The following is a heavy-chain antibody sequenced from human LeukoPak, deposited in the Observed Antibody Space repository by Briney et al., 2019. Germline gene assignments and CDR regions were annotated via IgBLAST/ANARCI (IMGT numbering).Heavy chain of an antibody. Sequence: SETLSLTCTVSGGSISSSSYYWGWIRQPPGKGLEWIGSIYCSGSTYYNPSLKSRVTISVDTSKNQFSLKLSSVTAADTAVYYCARENWTAGTDYWGQGTLVTVSS. CDR3: ARENWTAGTDY. CDR2: IYCSGST. CDR1: GGSISSSSYY. V-gene: IGHV4-39*07. J-gene: IGHJ4*02. D-gene: IGHD6-13*01.